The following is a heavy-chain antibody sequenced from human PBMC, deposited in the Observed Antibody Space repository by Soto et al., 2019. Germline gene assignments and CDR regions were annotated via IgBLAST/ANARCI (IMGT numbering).Heavy chain of an antibody. CDR3: ARGFDGSGSYSPYNWFDP. D-gene: IGHD3-10*01. V-gene: IGHV4-31*03. CDR1: GGSISSGGYY. Sequence: SETLSLTCTVSGGSISSGGYYWSWIRQHPGKGLEWIGYIYYSGSTYYNPSLKSRVTISVDTSKNQFSLKLSSVTAADTAVYYCARGFDGSGSYSPYNWFDPWGQGTLVTVS. CDR2: IYYSGST. J-gene: IGHJ5*02.